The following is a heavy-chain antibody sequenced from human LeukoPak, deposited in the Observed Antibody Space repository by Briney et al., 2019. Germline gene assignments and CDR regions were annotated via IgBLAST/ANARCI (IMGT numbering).Heavy chain of an antibody. CDR3: ARVPRGVVVVAASAVDY. Sequence: ASVKVSCKASGYTFTSYYMHWVRQAPGQGLEWMGIINPSGGSTNYAQKLQGRVTMTTDTSTSTAYMELRSLRSDDTAVYYCARVPRGVVVVAASAVDYWGQGTLVTVSS. J-gene: IGHJ4*02. D-gene: IGHD2-15*01. CDR2: INPSGGST. CDR1: GYTFTSYY. V-gene: IGHV1-46*01.